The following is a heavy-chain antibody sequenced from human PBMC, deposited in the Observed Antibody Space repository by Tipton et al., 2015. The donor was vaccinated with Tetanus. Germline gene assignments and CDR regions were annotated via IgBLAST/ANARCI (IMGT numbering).Heavy chain of an antibody. CDR1: GYSYTSYG. D-gene: IGHD2-15*01. CDR3: TTPARYCSGGSCYLALDY. Sequence: VQLVQSGAEVKKPGASVKVSCTANGYSYTSYGISWVRQAPGQGLEWMGGIIPIFDTTNYAQKFQGRVTISADKSTSTAYMELSSLRSDDTAVYYCTTPARYCSGGSCYLALDYWGQGTLVTVSS. V-gene: IGHV1-69*06. CDR2: IIPIFDTT. J-gene: IGHJ4*02.